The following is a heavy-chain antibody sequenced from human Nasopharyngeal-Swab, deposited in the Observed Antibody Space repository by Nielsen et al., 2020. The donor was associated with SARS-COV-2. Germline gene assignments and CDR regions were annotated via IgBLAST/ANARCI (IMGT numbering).Heavy chain of an antibody. Sequence: GESLKISCKGSGYIFTSYWIGWVRQMPGKGLEWMGIIYPGDSDTRYSPSFQGQVTISADKSISTAYLQWSSLKASDTAMYYCARKSSSVGTWFDPWGQGTLVTVSS. V-gene: IGHV5-51*01. D-gene: IGHD6-6*01. J-gene: IGHJ5*02. CDR1: GYIFTSYW. CDR2: IYPGDSDT. CDR3: ARKSSSVGTWFDP.